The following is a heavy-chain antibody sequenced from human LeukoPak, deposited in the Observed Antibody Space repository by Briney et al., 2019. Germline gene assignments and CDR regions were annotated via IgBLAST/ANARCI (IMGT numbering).Heavy chain of an antibody. D-gene: IGHD3-10*01. CDR3: ARESRRITMVRGLDMDV. J-gene: IGHJ6*04. V-gene: IGHV3-7*03. Sequence: GGSLRLSCAASGFTFSSYWMHWVRRAPGKGLEWVANIKEDGSQKYFVDSVKGRFTIPRDNAKNSLYLQMNSLRAEDTAVYYCARESRRITMVRGLDMDVWGKGTTVTVSS. CDR2: IKEDGSQK. CDR1: GFTFSSYW.